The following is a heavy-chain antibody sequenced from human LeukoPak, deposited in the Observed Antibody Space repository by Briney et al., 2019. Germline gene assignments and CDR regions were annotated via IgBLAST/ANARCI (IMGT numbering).Heavy chain of an antibody. CDR1: GGTFSSYA. CDR3: AREGSSGYDIYFDY. CDR2: IIPIFGTA. Sequence: SVKVSCKASGGTFSSYAISWVRQAPGQGLEWMGGIIPIFGTANYAQKFQGRVTITADESTRTAYMELSSLRSEDTAVYYCAREGSSGYDIYFDYWGQGTLVTVSS. J-gene: IGHJ4*02. V-gene: IGHV1-69*13. D-gene: IGHD5-12*01.